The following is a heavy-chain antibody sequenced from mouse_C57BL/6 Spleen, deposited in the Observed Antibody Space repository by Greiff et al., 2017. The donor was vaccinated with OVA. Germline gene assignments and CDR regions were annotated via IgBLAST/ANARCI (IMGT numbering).Heavy chain of an antibody. CDR1: GYTFTSYD. CDR2: IYPRDGSH. CDR3: ARSGYGNPWYFDV. D-gene: IGHD2-1*01. J-gene: IGHJ1*03. Sequence: QVQLQQSGPELVKPGASVTLSCKASGYTFTSYDINWVQQRPGQGLEWIGWIYPRDGSHKYNEKFKGKATLTVDTSSSTAYMELHSLTSEDSAVYICARSGYGNPWYFDVWGTGTTVTVSS. V-gene: IGHV1-85*01.